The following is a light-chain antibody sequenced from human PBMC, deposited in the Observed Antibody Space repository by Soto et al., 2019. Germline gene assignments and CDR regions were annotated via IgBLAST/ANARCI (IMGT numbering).Light chain of an antibody. CDR2: INS. J-gene: IGLJ1*01. V-gene: IGLV1-44*01. Sequence: QAVVTQPPSVSGTPGQRVIISCSGSSSNIGSNTVNWYQHLPGTAPKLLIYINSQRPSGVPGRFSGSKSGTSASLAISGLQSEDEADYYCAAWDDSLFGYVFGAGTKLTVL. CDR1: SSNIGSNT. CDR3: AAWDDSLFGYV.